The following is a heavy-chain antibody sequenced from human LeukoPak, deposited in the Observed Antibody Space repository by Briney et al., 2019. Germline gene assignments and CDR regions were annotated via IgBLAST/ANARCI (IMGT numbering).Heavy chain of an antibody. CDR2: IYPTGST. J-gene: IGHJ5*02. Sequence: PSETLSLTCAVYGGSFSGYYWSWIRQPPGKGLEWTGNIYPTGSTYYNPSLKSRVTISVDTSKNQFSLKVSSVSAADTAVYYCARAYSSSWYWNWFDPWGQGTLVTVSS. V-gene: IGHV4-34*01. D-gene: IGHD6-13*01. CDR1: GGSFSGYY. CDR3: ARAYSSSWYWNWFDP.